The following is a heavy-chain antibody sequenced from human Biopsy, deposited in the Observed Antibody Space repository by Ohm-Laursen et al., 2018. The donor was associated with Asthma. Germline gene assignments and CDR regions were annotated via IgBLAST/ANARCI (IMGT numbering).Heavy chain of an antibody. V-gene: IGHV4-39*01. CDR3: ARRITIFGVVQKDHGMDA. J-gene: IGHJ6*02. CDR1: GGSMTPTSHY. Sequence: GTLSLTCTVSGGSMTPTSHYWDWIRQPPGKGLEWIGYISHGGKTSYNPSLQNRVTISRDTSKNQFSLRLTSVTAADSAVYFCARRITIFGVVQKDHGMDAWGQGTTVIVSS. CDR2: ISHGGKT. D-gene: IGHD3-3*01.